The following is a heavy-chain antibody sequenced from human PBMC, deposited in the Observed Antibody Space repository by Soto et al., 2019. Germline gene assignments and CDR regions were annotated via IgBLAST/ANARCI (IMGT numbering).Heavy chain of an antibody. V-gene: IGHV1-18*01. Sequence: ASVKVSCKASGYTFTSYGISWVRQAPGQGLEWMGWISAYNGNTNYAQKLQGRVTMTTDTSTSTAYMELRSLRSDDTAVYYCARGLCSGGSCYRGLYYFDYWGQGPLVTVSS. J-gene: IGHJ4*02. CDR2: ISAYNGNT. CDR1: GYTFTSYG. CDR3: ARGLCSGGSCYRGLYYFDY. D-gene: IGHD2-15*01.